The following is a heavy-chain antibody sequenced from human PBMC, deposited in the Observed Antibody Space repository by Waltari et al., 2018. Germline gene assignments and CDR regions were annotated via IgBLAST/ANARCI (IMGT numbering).Heavy chain of an antibody. J-gene: IGHJ6*02. CDR2: IYTSGST. V-gene: IGHV4-61*02. CDR1: GGSISSGSYY. D-gene: IGHD3-10*01. CDR3: ARDRSESLWFGAYYYYGMDV. Sequence: QVQLQESGPGLVKPSQTLSLTCTVSGGSISSGSYYWSWIRPPAGKGREWIGRIYTSGSTNYNPSLKSRVTISVDTSKNQFSLKLSSVTTADTAVYYCARDRSESLWFGAYYYYGMDVWGQGTTVTVSS.